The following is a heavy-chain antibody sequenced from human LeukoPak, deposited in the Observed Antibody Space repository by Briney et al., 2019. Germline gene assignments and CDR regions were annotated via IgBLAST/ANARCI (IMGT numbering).Heavy chain of an antibody. V-gene: IGHV1-46*01. Sequence: ASVKVSCKASGFTFTNYNMHWVRQAPGQGLEWMGIINPSGDSTSYAQKFQGRVTMTRDTSTSTVYMELSSLRSEDTAVYYCARGGHTVTPDYYYYMDVWGKGTTVTISS. CDR2: INPSGDST. J-gene: IGHJ6*03. CDR3: ARGGHTVTPDYYYYMDV. CDR1: GFTFTNYN. D-gene: IGHD4-17*01.